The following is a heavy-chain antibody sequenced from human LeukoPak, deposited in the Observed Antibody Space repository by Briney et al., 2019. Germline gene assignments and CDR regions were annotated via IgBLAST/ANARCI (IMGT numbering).Heavy chain of an antibody. CDR2: ISDNSRYI. D-gene: IGHD3-10*01. J-gene: IGHJ4*02. CDR1: GFTFSIYT. V-gene: IGHV3-21*01. Sequence: PGGSLRLSCAASGFTFSIYTINWVRQAPGKGLEWLSSISDNSRYIYYADSVKGRFTTSRDNAQNSVFLQLNSLTAEDTAVYYCARDGLGSYDYWGQGTLVTVSS. CDR3: ARDGLGSYDY.